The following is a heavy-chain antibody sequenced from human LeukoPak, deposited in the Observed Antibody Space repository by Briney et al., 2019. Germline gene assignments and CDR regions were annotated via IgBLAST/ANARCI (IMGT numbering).Heavy chain of an antibody. CDR3: ASQGHYDYVWKAIDY. D-gene: IGHD3-16*01. Sequence: GSLRLSCAASGFTVSSNYMSWVRQAPGKGLEWVSVIYSGGSTYYADSVKGRFTISRDNSKNTLYLQMNSLRAEDTAVYYCASQGHYDYVWKAIDYWGQGTLVTVSS. V-gene: IGHV3-66*02. CDR2: IYSGGST. J-gene: IGHJ4*02. CDR1: GFTVSSNY.